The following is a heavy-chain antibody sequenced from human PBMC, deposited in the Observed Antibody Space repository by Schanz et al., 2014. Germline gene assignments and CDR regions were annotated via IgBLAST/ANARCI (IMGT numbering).Heavy chain of an antibody. CDR1: GASISSRDFY. V-gene: IGHV4-31*03. D-gene: IGHD3-16*01. J-gene: IGHJ5*02. CDR3: ARVGRNSYGFTSRFDA. Sequence: QVQLQESGPGLVKPSQTLSLTCTVSGASISSRDFYWSWIRQFPGKGLEWIGYISYSGRTYYSPSLKGRLTMSVDTTKTQFSLRLSSVTAADTDIYYCARVGRNSYGFTSRFDAWGQGTLVDVSS. CDR2: ISYSGRT.